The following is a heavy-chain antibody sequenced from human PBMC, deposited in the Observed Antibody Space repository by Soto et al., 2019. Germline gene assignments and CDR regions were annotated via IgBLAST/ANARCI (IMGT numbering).Heavy chain of an antibody. Sequence: TLSLTCTVSGGSISSGGYYWSWIRQHPGKGLEWIGYIYYSGSTYYNPSLKSRVTISVDTSKNQFSLKLSSVTAADTAVYYCARGNDYGDDNWFDPWGQGTLVTVSS. CDR2: IYYSGST. CDR1: GGSISSGGYY. V-gene: IGHV4-31*03. D-gene: IGHD4-17*01. CDR3: ARGNDYGDDNWFDP. J-gene: IGHJ5*02.